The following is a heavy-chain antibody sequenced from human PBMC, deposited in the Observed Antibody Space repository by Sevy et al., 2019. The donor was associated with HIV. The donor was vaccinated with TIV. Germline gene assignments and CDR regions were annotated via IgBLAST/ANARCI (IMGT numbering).Heavy chain of an antibody. CDR3: AKEGKNISSGFDP. D-gene: IGHD3-3*02. J-gene: IGHJ5*02. V-gene: IGHV1-18*01. CDR2: ISGYNGYT. CDR1: GYSFTNYG. Sequence: ASVKVSCKASGYSFTNYGIGWVRQAPGQGLEWMGWISGYNGYTNYAQNLQGRVTMTTDTSTSTVYMELRSLRSDDTAIYYCAKEGKNISSGFDPWGQGTLVTVSS.